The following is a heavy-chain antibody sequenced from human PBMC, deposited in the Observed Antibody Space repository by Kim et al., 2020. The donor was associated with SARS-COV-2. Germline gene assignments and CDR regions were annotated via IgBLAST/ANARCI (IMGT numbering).Heavy chain of an antibody. J-gene: IGHJ3*02. Sequence: GGSLRLSCAASGFTFSSYAMSWVRQAPGKGLEWVSAITGSGGSTYYADSVKGRFTISRDNSKNTLYLQMNSLRAEDTAVYYCATDKRITMVRGGFYDASDIWCQATMVAVSS. CDR1: GFTFSSYA. CDR3: ATDKRITMVRGGFYDASDI. D-gene: IGHD3-10*01. V-gene: IGHV3-23*01. CDR2: ITGSGGST.